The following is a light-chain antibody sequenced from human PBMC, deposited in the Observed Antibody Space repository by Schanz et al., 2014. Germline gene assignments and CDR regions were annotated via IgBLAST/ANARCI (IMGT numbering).Light chain of an antibody. CDR2: GIS. CDR3: QQYKDWPGT. CDR1: QSLSTN. J-gene: IGKJ1*01. Sequence: EVVMTQSPATLSMSPGDRATLSCRASQSLSTNLAWFQQKPGQAPRLIIYGISVRAAGIPTRFSGSGSVTEFTLTISSLQSEDFAVYYCQQYKDWPGTFGQGTKVE. V-gene: IGKV3-15*01.